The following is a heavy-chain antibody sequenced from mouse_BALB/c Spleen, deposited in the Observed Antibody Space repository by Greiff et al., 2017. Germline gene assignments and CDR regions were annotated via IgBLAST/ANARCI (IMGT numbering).Heavy chain of an antibody. CDR3: AREHYGSMDY. CDR1: GFTFSDYY. V-gene: IGHV5-4*02. J-gene: IGHJ2*01. CDR2: ISDGGSYT. Sequence: EVKLMESGGGLVKPGGSLKLSSAASGFTFSDYYMYWVRQTPEKRLEWVATISDGGSYTYYPDSVKGRFTISRDNAKNNLYLQMSSLKSEDTAMYYCAREHYGSMDYWGQGTTLTVSS. D-gene: IGHD1-1*01.